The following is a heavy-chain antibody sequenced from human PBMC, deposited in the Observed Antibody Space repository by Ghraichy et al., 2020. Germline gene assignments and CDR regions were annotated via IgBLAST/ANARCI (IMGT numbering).Heavy chain of an antibody. CDR1: GGSFSGYY. CDR3: ARGEPAATRYNYYYYYMDV. J-gene: IGHJ6*03. V-gene: IGHV4-34*01. D-gene: IGHD2-2*01. Sequence: SQTLSLTCAVYGGSFSGYYWSWIRQPPGKGQEWIGEINHSGSTNYNPSLKSRVTISVDTSKNQFSLKLSTVTAADTAVYYFARGEPAATRYNYYYYYMDVWGKGTTVTVSS. CDR2: INHSGST.